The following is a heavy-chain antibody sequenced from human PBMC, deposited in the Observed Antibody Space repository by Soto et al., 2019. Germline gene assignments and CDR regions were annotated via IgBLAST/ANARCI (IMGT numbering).Heavy chain of an antibody. J-gene: IGHJ3*02. CDR3: AREFSDLTDAFDI. CDR2: ISSSSSYI. V-gene: IGHV3-21*01. CDR1: GFTFSSYS. Sequence: EVQLVESGGGLVKPGGSLRLSCAASGFTFSSYSMNWVRQAPGKGLEWVSSISSSSSYIYYADSVKGRFTISRDNAKNSLYLQMNSLRDEDAAVYYCAREFSDLTDAFDIWGQGTMVTVSS.